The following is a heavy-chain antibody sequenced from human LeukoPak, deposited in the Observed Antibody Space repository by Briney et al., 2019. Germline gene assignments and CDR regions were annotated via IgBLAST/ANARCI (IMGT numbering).Heavy chain of an antibody. V-gene: IGHV3-33*06. CDR1: GFTSSIYG. CDR3: AKDQREEWELSYFDY. D-gene: IGHD1-26*01. J-gene: IGHJ4*02. Sequence: GRSLRLSCAASGFTSSIYGMRWVRQAPGKGLEWVAAIWYDGSNKYSADCVKGRVTISRENSKNTLYLQMNSVRAEDTAVYYCAKDQREEWELSYFDYWGQGTLVTVSS. CDR2: IWYDGSNK.